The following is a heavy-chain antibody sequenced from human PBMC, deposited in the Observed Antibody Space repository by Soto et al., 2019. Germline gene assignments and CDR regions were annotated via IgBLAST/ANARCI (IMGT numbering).Heavy chain of an antibody. J-gene: IGHJ3*01. CDR3: ATSSGGVGAFDV. V-gene: IGHV3-48*03. CDR2: ISSSGTTI. D-gene: IGHD3-10*01. CDR1: GFTFSTYE. Sequence: GGSLRLSCAASGFTFSTYEMNWVRQAPGKGLEWVSYISSSGTTIYYADSVKGRFTISRDNAKNSLYLQMNSVRAEDTAVYYDATSSGGVGAFDVWGQGTMVTV.